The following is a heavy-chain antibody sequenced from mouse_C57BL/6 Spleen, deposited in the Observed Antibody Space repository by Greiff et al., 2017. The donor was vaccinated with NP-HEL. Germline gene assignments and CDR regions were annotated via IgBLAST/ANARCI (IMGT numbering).Heavy chain of an antibody. J-gene: IGHJ3*01. D-gene: IGHD1-1*02. V-gene: IGHV3-1*01. CDR2: ISYSGST. Sequence: EVQLVESGPGMVKPSQSLSLTCTVTGYSITSGYDWHWIRHFPGNKLEWMGYISYSGSTNYNPSLKSRISITHDTSKNHFFLKLNSVTTEDTATYYCARGVYGRFAYWGQGTLVTVSA. CDR1: GYSITSGYD. CDR3: ARGVYGRFAY.